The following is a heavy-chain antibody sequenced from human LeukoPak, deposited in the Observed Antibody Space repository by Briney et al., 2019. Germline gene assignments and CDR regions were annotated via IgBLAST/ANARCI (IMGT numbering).Heavy chain of an antibody. V-gene: IGHV3-9*01. J-gene: IGHJ1*01. D-gene: IGHD6-19*01. Sequence: PGGSLRLSCAASGFTFDDYAMHWVRQAPGKGLEWVSGISWNSGSIGYADSVKGRFTISRDNAKNSLYLQMNSLRAEDTAVYYCARDSKQWLAAYFQHWGQGTLVTVSS. CDR3: ARDSKQWLAAYFQH. CDR2: ISWNSGSI. CDR1: GFTFDDYA.